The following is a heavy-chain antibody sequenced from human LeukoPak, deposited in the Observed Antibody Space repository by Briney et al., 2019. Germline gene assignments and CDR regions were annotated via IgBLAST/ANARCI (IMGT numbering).Heavy chain of an antibody. J-gene: IGHJ4*02. CDR2: ISTNGDST. Sequence: PGGSLRLSCAASGFTFSTYAMHWVRQAPGKGLEYVSAISTNGDSTYYADSVKGRFTISRDNAKNSLYLQMNSLRAEDTAVYFCARDSDTSGYSYFDYWGQGTLVTVSS. D-gene: IGHD3-22*01. CDR1: GFTFSTYA. V-gene: IGHV3-64*02. CDR3: ARDSDTSGYSYFDY.